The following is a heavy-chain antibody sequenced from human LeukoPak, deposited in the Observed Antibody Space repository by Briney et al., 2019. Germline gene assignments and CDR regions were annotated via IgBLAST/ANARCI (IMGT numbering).Heavy chain of an antibody. CDR3: ARGDYTYYDFWSGYYTRVGIYGLDY. CDR2: INHSGST. CDR1: GGSFSGYY. J-gene: IGHJ4*02. D-gene: IGHD3-3*01. V-gene: IGHV4-34*01. Sequence: NSSETLSLTCAVCGGSFSGYYWSWIRQPPGKGLEWIGEINHSGSTNYNPSLKSRVTISVDTSKNQFSLKLSSVTAADTAVYYCARGDYTYYDFWSGYYTRVGIYGLDYWGQGTLVTVSS.